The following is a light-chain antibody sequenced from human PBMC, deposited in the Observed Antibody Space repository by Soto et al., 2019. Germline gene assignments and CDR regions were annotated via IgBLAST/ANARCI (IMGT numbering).Light chain of an antibody. CDR3: HQYFSSPLT. J-gene: IGKJ1*01. CDR1: QSVLKSPNDRNY. Sequence: DIVMTQSPDSLAVSLGERATINCKSSQSVLKSPNDRNYLAWYQQRPGQPPNLLINWASTRASGVPDRFSGSGAGTDFTLTSSSLQAEDVAVYYCHQYFSSPLTFGQGTKVDIK. CDR2: WAS. V-gene: IGKV4-1*01.